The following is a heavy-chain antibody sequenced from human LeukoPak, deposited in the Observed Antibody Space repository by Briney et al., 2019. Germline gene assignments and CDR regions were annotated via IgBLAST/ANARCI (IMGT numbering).Heavy chain of an antibody. V-gene: IGHV1-69*10. CDR3: AREQQLDYYYYYGMDV. J-gene: IGHJ6*02. CDR1: GGTFSSYA. CDR2: XXXIFGIA. Sequence: SVKVSCKASGGTFSSYAISWARQAPGQGLEXXXXXXXIFGIANYAQKFQGRVTITADKSTSTAYMELSSLRSEDTAVYYCAREQQLDYYYYYGMDVWGQGTTVTVSS. D-gene: IGHD6-13*01.